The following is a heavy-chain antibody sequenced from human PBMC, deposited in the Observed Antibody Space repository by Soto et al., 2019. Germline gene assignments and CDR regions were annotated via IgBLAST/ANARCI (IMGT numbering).Heavy chain of an antibody. Sequence: EGQLEESGGGLVKPGGSLRLSCVVSGFTFSSYSMNWVRQAPGKGLAWVSSISSSSIYTYYADSVKGRFTISRDNAKNSVYLQMNSLRAEDTGVYYCARDFKESQYYYYCMDVWGKGTTVTVSS. D-gene: IGHD3-10*01. J-gene: IGHJ6*03. V-gene: IGHV3-21*06. CDR2: ISSSSIYT. CDR3: ARDFKESQYYYYCMDV. CDR1: GFTFSSYS.